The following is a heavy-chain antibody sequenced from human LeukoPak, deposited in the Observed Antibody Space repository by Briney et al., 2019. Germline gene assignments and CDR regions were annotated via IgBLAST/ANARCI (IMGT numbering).Heavy chain of an antibody. CDR3: AKGPTVTTLENYFDY. CDR2: ISGSGGST. J-gene: IGHJ4*02. V-gene: IGHV3-23*01. CDR1: GFTFSSYA. Sequence: GGSLRLSCAASGFTFSSYAMSWVRQAPGKGLEWVSAISGSGGSTYYADSVKGRFTISRDNSKNTLYLQMNSLRAEDTAVYYCAKGPTVTTLENYFDYWGQGTLVTVSS. D-gene: IGHD4-17*01.